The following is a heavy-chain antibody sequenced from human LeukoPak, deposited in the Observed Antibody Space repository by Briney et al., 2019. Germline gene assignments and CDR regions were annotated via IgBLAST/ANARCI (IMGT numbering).Heavy chain of an antibody. V-gene: IGHV3-23*01. CDR2: ISGSGGST. Sequence: GGSLRLSCAASGFTFSSYAMSWVGQAPGKGREWVSAISGSGGSTYYADSVKGRFTISRDNSKNTLYLQMNSLRAEDTAVYYCAKDRSSSSGFDYWGQGTLVTVSS. CDR1: GFTFSSYA. D-gene: IGHD6-6*01. CDR3: AKDRSSSSGFDY. J-gene: IGHJ4*02.